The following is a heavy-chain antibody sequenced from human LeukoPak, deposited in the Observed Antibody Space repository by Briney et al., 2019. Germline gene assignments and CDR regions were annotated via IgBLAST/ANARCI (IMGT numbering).Heavy chain of an antibody. Sequence: PSETLSLTCAVYGGSFRGYYWSWIRQPPGKGLEWIGEINHSGSTNYNPSLKSRVTISVDTSKNQFSLKLSSVTAADTAVYYFARGPKYYDFWRGYYANWFDRWGKGTLVTVAS. CDR3: ARGPKYYDFWRGYYANWFDR. V-gene: IGHV4-34*01. D-gene: IGHD3-3*01. CDR1: GGSFRGYY. CDR2: INHSGST. J-gene: IGHJ5*02.